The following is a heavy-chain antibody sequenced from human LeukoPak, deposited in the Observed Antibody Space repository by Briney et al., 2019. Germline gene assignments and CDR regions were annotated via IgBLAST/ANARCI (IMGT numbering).Heavy chain of an antibody. Sequence: PGGSLRLSCAASGFTFSSYSMNWVRQAPGKGLEWVSYISSSSSTIYYADSMKGRFTISRDNSKNALYLQMNSLRTEDTAVYYCFYSGSSLDDSWGQGTLVTVSS. V-gene: IGHV3-48*01. CDR3: FYSGSSLDDS. CDR1: GFTFSSYS. J-gene: IGHJ4*02. D-gene: IGHD6-6*01. CDR2: ISSSSSTI.